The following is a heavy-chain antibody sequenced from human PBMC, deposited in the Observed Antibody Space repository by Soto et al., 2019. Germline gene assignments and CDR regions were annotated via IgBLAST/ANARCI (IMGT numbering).Heavy chain of an antibody. J-gene: IGHJ5*02. V-gene: IGHV3-23*01. D-gene: IGHD3-9*01. CDR1: GFTFSSYA. Sequence: EVQLLESGGGLVQPGGSLRLSCAASGFTFSSYAMSWVRQAPGKGLEGVSVVSGGAGDTDYGDSVKGRFTSSGDKSKNPLYRQRNRLRAAATAVYYCAKETKRLLTGYTWGGNWFDPSRQGTLVTVSS. CDR3: AKETKRLLTGYTWGGNWFDP. CDR2: VSGGAGDT.